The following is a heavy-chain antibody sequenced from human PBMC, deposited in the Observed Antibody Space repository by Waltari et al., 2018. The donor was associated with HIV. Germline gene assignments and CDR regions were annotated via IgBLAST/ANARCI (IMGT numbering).Heavy chain of an antibody. CDR2: MNPNSGNT. J-gene: IGHJ6*02. Sequence: QLPRFRSGPEGKHPGASLTSPCQDLGSPSFTFHATWVHRPPDQGPEWLGWMNPNSGNTASPYIFEDRVTMTRDVSTDTAYMEMSGLTPEDTAIYYCARNSSGKGNRYFYYGLDIWGQGTPVTV. CDR1: GSPSFTFH. D-gene: IGHD3-22*01. V-gene: IGHV1-8*02. CDR3: ARNSSGKGNRYFYYGLDI.